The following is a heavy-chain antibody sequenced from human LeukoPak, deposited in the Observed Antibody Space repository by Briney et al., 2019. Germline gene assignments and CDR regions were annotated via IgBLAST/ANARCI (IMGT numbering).Heavy chain of an antibody. CDR3: ARDNAGLSFDY. J-gene: IGHJ4*02. Sequence: ASVRDSWKASGYTFTSYSISWVRQAPGQGLEWMGWISAYNGNTNYAQKLQGRVTMTTDTSTSTAYMELRSLRSDDTAVYYCARDNAGLSFDYWGQGTLVTVSS. D-gene: IGHD6-13*01. CDR2: ISAYNGNT. V-gene: IGHV1-18*01. CDR1: GYTFTSYS.